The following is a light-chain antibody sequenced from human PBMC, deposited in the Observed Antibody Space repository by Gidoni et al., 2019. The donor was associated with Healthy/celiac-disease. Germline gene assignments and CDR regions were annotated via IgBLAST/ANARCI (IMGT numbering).Light chain of an antibody. V-gene: IGLV2-8*01. J-gene: IGLJ1*01. CDR3: SSYAGSNNV. CDR1: SSDVGGYNY. CDR2: EVS. Sequence: QSALTQPPSASWSPGQSVTISCTGTSSDVGGYNYVSWYQQHPGKAPKLMIYEVSKRPSGVPDRFFGSKSGNTASLTVSGLQAEDEADYYCSSYAGSNNVFGTGTKVTVL.